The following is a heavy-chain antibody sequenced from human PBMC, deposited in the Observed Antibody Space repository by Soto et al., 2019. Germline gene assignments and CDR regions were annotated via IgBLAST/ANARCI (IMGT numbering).Heavy chain of an antibody. Sequence: GGSLRLSCAASGFTFSSYSMNWVRQAPGKGLEWVSSISSSSSYIYYADSVKGRFTISRDNAKNSLYLQMNSLRAEDTAVYYFARDLSNDYVWGSYRLFFAFDIWGQGTMVTVSS. CDR3: ARDLSNDYVWGSYRLFFAFDI. V-gene: IGHV3-21*01. CDR1: GFTFSSYS. J-gene: IGHJ3*02. D-gene: IGHD3-16*02. CDR2: ISSSSSYI.